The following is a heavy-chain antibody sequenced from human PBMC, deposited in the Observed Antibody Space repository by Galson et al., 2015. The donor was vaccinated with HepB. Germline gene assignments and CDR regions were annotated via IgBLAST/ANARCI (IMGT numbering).Heavy chain of an antibody. Sequence: SLRLSCAASGFTFSSYGLHWVRQAPGKGLEWVAFIRYDGSNKYYADSVKGRFAISRDNSKNTLYLQMNSLRAEDTAVYYCAKETPANSGYDLGVDYWGQGTLVTVPS. CDR2: IRYDGSNK. CDR1: GFTFSSYG. V-gene: IGHV3-30*02. D-gene: IGHD5-12*01. J-gene: IGHJ4*02. CDR3: AKETPANSGYDLGVDY.